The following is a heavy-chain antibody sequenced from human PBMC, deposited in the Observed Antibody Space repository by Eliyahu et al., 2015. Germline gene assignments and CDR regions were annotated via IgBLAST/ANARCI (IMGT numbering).Heavy chain of an antibody. CDR3: VRDGHFDY. J-gene: IGHJ4*02. CDR2: ITSTGSTI. V-gene: IGHV3-48*02. Sequence: EVQLVESGGGLVQPGGSLRLSCXASGFTFHSYIMNWVRQAPGKGLEWVSYITSTGSTIYYADSVKGRFSISRDNAKNSLYLEMNSLRDEDSALYYCVRDGHFDYWGQGTLVTVSS. CDR1: GFTFHSYI.